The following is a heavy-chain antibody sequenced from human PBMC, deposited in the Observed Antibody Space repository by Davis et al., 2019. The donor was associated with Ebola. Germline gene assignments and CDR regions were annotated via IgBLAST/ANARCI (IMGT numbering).Heavy chain of an antibody. Sequence: HTGGSLRLSCAASGFTFSSYWMHWVRQAPAKGLVWVSRINSDGSSTSYADSVKGRFTNSRDNAKNTLYLQMNSLRAEDTAVYYCARDQGGYGVWYFDLWGRGTLVTVSS. V-gene: IGHV3-74*01. CDR2: INSDGSST. CDR1: GFTFSSYW. J-gene: IGHJ2*01. CDR3: ARDQGGYGVWYFDL. D-gene: IGHD5-12*01.